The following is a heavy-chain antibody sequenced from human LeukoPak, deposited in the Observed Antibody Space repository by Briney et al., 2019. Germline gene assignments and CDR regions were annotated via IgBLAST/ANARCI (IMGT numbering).Heavy chain of an antibody. J-gene: IGHJ4*02. V-gene: IGHV3-48*01. D-gene: IGHD3-22*01. CDR1: GFTFSSYA. Sequence: GGSLRLSCAASGFTFSSYAMNWVRQAPGKGLEWVSYISSSSSTIYYADSVKGRFTISRDNSKNSLYLQMNSLRAEDTAVYYCTRGSQWELLGSCDYWGQGTLVSVSS. CDR2: ISSSSSTI. CDR3: TRGSQWELLGSCDY.